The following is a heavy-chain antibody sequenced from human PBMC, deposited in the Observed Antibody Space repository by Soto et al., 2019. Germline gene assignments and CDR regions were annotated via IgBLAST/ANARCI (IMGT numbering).Heavy chain of an antibody. CDR3: AKEPVGPDWYFDL. CDR1: GFTFSSYA. Sequence: GGSLRISCAACGFTFSSYAMDWVRQAPGKGLEWVAVISYDGSNKYYADSVKGRLIISRDKSKNTLYLQMNSLRAEDTAVYNCAKEPVGPDWYFDLWGRGTLVTVSS. CDR2: ISYDGSNK. J-gene: IGHJ2*01. V-gene: IGHV3-30-3*01.